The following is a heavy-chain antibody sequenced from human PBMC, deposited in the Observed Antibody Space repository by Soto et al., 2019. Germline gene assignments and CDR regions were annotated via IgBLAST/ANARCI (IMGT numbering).Heavy chain of an antibody. J-gene: IGHJ6*02. Sequence: EVQLVESGGGLVQPGGSLRLSCEASVFTFRNYDMHWVRQGTGKGLEWVSGISAAGDPDYADSVEGRFTISRENAQNSFFLQMNSLRVGDTAVYYCARTDRDFYGLEVWGQGTPVIVSS. V-gene: IGHV3-13*05. CDR3: ARTDRDFYGLEV. CDR2: ISAAGDP. CDR1: VFTFRNYD.